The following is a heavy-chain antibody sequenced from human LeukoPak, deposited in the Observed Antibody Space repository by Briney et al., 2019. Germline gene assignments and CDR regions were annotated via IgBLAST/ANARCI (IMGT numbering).Heavy chain of an antibody. CDR1: GYTFTGYY. Sequence: GASVKVSCKASGYTFTGYYMHWVRQAPGQGLEWMGWINPNSGGTNYAQKFQGRVTKTRNTSISTAYMELSSLRSEDTAVYYCARGHGDDFWSGYPYYYYGMDVWGQGTTVTDSS. CDR2: INPNSGGT. D-gene: IGHD3-3*01. V-gene: IGHV1-2*02. J-gene: IGHJ6*02. CDR3: ARGHGDDFWSGYPYYYYGMDV.